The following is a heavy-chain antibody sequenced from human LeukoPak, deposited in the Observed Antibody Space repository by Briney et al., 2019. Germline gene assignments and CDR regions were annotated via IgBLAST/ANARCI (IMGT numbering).Heavy chain of an antibody. J-gene: IGHJ5*02. CDR3: ARISNYGSGSFDP. D-gene: IGHD3-10*01. Sequence: SETLSLTCTVPGCSISSYYWSWIRQPPGKGLEWIGYIYYSGSTNYNPSLKSRVTISVDTSKNQFSLKLSSVTAADTAVYYCARISNYGSGSFDPWGQGTLVTVSS. CDR2: IYYSGST. CDR1: GCSISSYY. V-gene: IGHV4-59*12.